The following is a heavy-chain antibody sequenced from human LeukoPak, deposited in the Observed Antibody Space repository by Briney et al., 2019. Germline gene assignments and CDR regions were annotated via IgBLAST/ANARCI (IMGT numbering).Heavy chain of an antibody. J-gene: IGHJ4*02. CDR1: GFTFSSYS. CDR2: ISSSSSTI. V-gene: IGHV3-48*04. Sequence: GGSLRLSCAASGFTFSSYSMNWVRQAPGKGLEWVSYISSSSSTIYYADSVKGRFTISRDNAKNSLYLQMNSLRAEDTALYYCAKDPGPLGYCSSTSCYAVDYWGQGTLVTVSS. CDR3: AKDPGPLGYCSSTSCYAVDY. D-gene: IGHD2-2*01.